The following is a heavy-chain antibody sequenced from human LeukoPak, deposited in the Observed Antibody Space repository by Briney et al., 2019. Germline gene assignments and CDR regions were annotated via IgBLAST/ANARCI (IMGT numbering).Heavy chain of an antibody. CDR2: IYPSDSHI. Sequence: GESLKISCKASGYSFSNHWIGWVRQMPGKGLEWMGIIYPSDSHIRYSQSFQGQVTISADKSISTAYLQWRSLKASDTAMYYCARHCAVRDANGWYIDYWGQGTLITVSS. J-gene: IGHJ4*02. CDR3: ARHCAVRDANGWYIDY. V-gene: IGHV5-51*01. D-gene: IGHD6-19*01. CDR1: GYSFSNHW.